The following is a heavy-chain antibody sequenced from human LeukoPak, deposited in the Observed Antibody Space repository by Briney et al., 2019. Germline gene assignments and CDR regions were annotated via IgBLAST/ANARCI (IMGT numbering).Heavy chain of an antibody. J-gene: IGHJ4*02. D-gene: IGHD3-22*01. Sequence: PSQTLSLTCTVSGGSISSGDYYWSWIRQHPGKGLEWIGYIYYSGSTYYNPSLKSRVTISVDTSKNQFSLKLSSVTAADTAVYYCARERGGYYDSSGYQPYYFDYWGQGTLVTVSS. V-gene: IGHV4-31*03. CDR2: IYYSGST. CDR3: ARERGGYYDSSGYQPYYFDY. CDR1: GGSISSGDYY.